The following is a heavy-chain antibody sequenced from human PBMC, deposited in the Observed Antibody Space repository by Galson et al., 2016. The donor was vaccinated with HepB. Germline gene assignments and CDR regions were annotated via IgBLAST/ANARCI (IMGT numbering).Heavy chain of an antibody. D-gene: IGHD2-2*01. CDR1: GFTFRNYC. CDR2: ISRSGDST. Sequence: SLRLSCAASGFTFRNYCMTWVRQAPGRGLEFVSSISRSGDSTDYADSVKGRFTISRANSKNTLSLQMNSLTADDTAIYYCVQGSTAPAVWGKGTTVTVSS. V-gene: IGHV3-23*01. J-gene: IGHJ6*04. CDR3: VQGSTAPAV.